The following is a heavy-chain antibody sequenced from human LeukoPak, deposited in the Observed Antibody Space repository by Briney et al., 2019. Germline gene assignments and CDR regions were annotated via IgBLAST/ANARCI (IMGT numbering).Heavy chain of an antibody. CDR3: AKDMGDTAMVLDV. Sequence: GGSVRLSCAAWGFTLQDYAMHGVRQAPARGREGVSGNSWYSSSIGYADSVKGRFPISRHNAKNSLYLQMNSLRAEDMALYYCAKDMGDTAMVLDVCGKGTTVTAS. CDR1: GFTLQDYA. CDR2: NSWYSSSI. J-gene: IGHJ6*03. V-gene: IGHV3-9*03. D-gene: IGHD5-18*01.